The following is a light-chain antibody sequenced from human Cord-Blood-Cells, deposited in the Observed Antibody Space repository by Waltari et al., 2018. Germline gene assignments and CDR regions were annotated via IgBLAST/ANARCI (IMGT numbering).Light chain of an antibody. Sequence: SALTQPASLSGSPGRSITISCPGTSRDVGSYNLVSWYQQHPSKAPKLMIYEGSKRPSGVSNRSSGSKSGNTAYLTISGLQAEDDADYDCCSYAGSSTLVFGGGTKLPVL. CDR1: SRDVGSYNL. J-gene: IGLJ3*02. V-gene: IGLV2-23*01. CDR2: EGS. CDR3: CSYAGSSTLV.